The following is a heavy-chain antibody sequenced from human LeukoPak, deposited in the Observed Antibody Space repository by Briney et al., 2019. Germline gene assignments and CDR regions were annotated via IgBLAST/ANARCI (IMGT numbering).Heavy chain of an antibody. CDR2: IIPIFGTA. D-gene: IGHD3-10*01. Sequence: SVKVSCKASGYTFTSYAISWVRQAPGQGLEWMGGIIPIFGTANYAQKFQGRVTITADESTSTAYMELSSLRSEDMAVYYCARDKAPYMVREGYYYYMDVWGKGTTVTISS. CDR3: ARDKAPYMVREGYYYYMDV. CDR1: GYTFTSYA. J-gene: IGHJ6*03. V-gene: IGHV1-69*13.